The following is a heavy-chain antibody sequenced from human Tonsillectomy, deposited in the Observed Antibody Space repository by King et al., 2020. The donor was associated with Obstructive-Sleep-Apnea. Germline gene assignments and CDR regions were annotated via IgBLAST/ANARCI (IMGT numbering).Heavy chain of an antibody. CDR1: VFTFRSYA. Sequence: VQLVESGGGLVQPGGSLRLSCAASVFTFRSYAMSLLRQAQGKALEWVSRISGIGVSTYYANSVKGRFTISRDNSKNTLYLQMNSLRAEDTAVYYCAKDRKNIAVAGTDLWGQGTLVTVSS. V-gene: IGHV3-23*04. CDR3: AKDRKNIAVAGTDL. CDR2: ISGIGVST. D-gene: IGHD6-19*01. J-gene: IGHJ4*02.